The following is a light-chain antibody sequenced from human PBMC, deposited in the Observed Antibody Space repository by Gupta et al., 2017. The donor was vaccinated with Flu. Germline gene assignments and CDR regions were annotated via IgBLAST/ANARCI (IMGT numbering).Light chain of an antibody. V-gene: IGLV1-44*01. Sequence: VTITCSGSSSNIGSNAVNWYQQVPGTSPKLLIFGSNQRPSGVPDRFAGSKSGTSASLAIRGLQSEDEADYDCSAWDDSLNGQEVCGTGTKVTVL. CDR2: GSN. CDR3: SAWDDSLNGQEV. J-gene: IGLJ1*01. CDR1: SSNIGSNA.